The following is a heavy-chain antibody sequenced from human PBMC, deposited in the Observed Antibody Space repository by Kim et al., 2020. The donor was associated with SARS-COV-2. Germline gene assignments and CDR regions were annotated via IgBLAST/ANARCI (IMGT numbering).Heavy chain of an antibody. CDR1: GFTFSSYA. J-gene: IGHJ5*02. D-gene: IGHD3-10*01. CDR3: ARSFSGSYYNQFDP. Sequence: GGSLRLSCAASGFTFSSYAMHWVRQAPGKGLEWVAVISYDGRNKYYADSVKGRFTISRDNSKNTLYLQMNSLRAEDTAVYYCARSFSGSYYNQFDPWGQGTLVTVSS. V-gene: IGHV3-30*04. CDR2: ISYDGRNK.